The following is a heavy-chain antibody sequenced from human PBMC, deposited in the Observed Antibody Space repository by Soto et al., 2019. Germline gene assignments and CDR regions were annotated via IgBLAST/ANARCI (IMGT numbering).Heavy chain of an antibody. CDR2: IYYSGST. V-gene: IGHV4-59*01. J-gene: IGHJ3*02. D-gene: IGHD4-17*01. CDR3: ARSITTVNAFDI. Sequence: SETLSLTCTVSGGSISSYYWSWIRQPPGKGLEWIGYIYYSGSTNYNPSLKSRVTISVDTSKNQFSLKLSSVTAADTAVYYCARSITTVNAFDIRGQGTRVTVSS. CDR1: GGSISSYY.